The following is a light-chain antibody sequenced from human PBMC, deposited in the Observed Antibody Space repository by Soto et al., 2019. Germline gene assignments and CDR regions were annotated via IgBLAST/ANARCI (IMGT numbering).Light chain of an antibody. CDR1: SSDVGGYNY. CDR2: DVS. J-gene: IGLJ1*01. V-gene: IGLV2-14*01. Sequence: QSVLTQPAAGSESPGQSITISCTGTSSDVGGYNYVSWYQQHPGKAPKLMIYDVSNRPSGVSNRFSGSKSGNTASLTISGLQAEDEADYYCSSYTSSSTRVFGTGTKVTVL. CDR3: SSYTSSSTRV.